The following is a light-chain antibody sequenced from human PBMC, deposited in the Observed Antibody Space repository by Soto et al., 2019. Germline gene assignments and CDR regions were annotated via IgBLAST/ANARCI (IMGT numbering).Light chain of an antibody. CDR2: CAS. J-gene: IGKJ5*01. CDR1: QSVSSSY. CDR3: QQYGSSLIT. V-gene: IGKV3-20*01. Sequence: IVCSQSPGTLALSPGERATLSCRASQSVSSSYLAWYQQKPGQAPRLLIYCASSRATGIPDRFSGSGSGTDFTLTISRLEPEDFAVYYCQQYGSSLITFGLGTRLEIK.